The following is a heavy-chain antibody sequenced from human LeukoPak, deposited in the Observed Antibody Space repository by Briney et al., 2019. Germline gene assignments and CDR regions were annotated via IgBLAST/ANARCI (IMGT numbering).Heavy chain of an antibody. CDR2: INPSGGST. V-gene: IGHV1-46*01. D-gene: IGHD1-26*01. CDR1: GYTFTSYY. CDR3: ARSLILSGSYSPFDY. J-gene: IGHJ4*02. Sequence: ASVKVSCKASGYTFTSYYTHWVRQAPGQGLEWMGIINPSGGSTSYAQKFQGRVTMTRDTSTSTVYMELSSLRSEDTAVYYCARSLILSGSYSPFDYWGQGTLVTVSS.